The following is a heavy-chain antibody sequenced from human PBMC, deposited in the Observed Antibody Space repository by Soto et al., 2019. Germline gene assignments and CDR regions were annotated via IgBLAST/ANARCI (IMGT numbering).Heavy chain of an antibody. CDR1: GGTFSSYA. CDR2: IIPIFGTA. V-gene: IGHV1-69*13. D-gene: IGHD1-7*01. CDR3: ARGNYIESQNDAFDI. Sequence: ASVKVSCKASGGTFSSYAISWVRQATGQGLEWMGGIIPIFGTANYAQKCQGRVTITADESTSTAYMELSSLRSEDTAVYYCARGNYIESQNDAFDIWGQGTMVTVPS. J-gene: IGHJ3*02.